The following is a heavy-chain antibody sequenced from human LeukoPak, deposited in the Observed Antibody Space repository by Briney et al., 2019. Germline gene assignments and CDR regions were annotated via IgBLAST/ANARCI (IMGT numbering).Heavy chain of an antibody. Sequence: GVSLRRSCAASGFSFSTYAVHWVRQAPGIGLEWVSGISGDGYSTYYADSVKGRFTISRDNSKNTVNLQMNSLRDEDTAVYYCAKRSGSPRPEYFDYWGQGTLVTASS. CDR2: ISGDGYST. CDR1: GFSFSTYA. D-gene: IGHD1-14*01. J-gene: IGHJ4*02. V-gene: IGHV3-23*01. CDR3: AKRSGSPRPEYFDY.